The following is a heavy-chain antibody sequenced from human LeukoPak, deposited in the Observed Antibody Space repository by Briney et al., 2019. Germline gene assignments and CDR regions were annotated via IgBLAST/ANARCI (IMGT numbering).Heavy chain of an antibody. J-gene: IGHJ6*02. CDR1: GFTFSSYG. V-gene: IGHV3-33*01. Sequence: GRSLRLSCAASGFTFSSYGMHWVRQAPGKGLEWVAVIWYDGSNKYYADSVKGRFTISRDNSKNTLYLQMNSLRAEDTAVYYCARVSTYYDFWSGWTDYYYGMDVWGQGTTVTVSS. CDR3: ARVSTYYDFWSGWTDYYYGMDV. CDR2: IWYDGSNK. D-gene: IGHD3-3*01.